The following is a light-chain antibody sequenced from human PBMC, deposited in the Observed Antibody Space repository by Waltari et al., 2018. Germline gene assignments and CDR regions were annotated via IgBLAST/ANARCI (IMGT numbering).Light chain of an antibody. CDR2: WAS. V-gene: IGKV4-1*01. CDR1: QSVLYSSNNKDY. Sequence: DIVMTQSPDSLAVSLGERATINCKSGQSVLYSSNNKDYLAWYQQKPGQPPKLLFYWASTRESGVPYRFRGSGSGTEFTPPISSLPAEDVAVYYCQQDHSFPYTFGQGTKLEIK. CDR3: QQDHSFPYT. J-gene: IGKJ2*01.